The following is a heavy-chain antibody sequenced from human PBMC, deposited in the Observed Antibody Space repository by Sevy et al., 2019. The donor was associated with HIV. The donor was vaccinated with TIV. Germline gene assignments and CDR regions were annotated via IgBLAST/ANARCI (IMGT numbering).Heavy chain of an antibody. CDR3: AKELVDYYDSSGYYGGGFDY. V-gene: IGHV3-23*01. CDR2: ISGSGGST. CDR1: GFTFSSHA. Sequence: GGSLRLSCAASGFTFSSHAMSWVRQAPGKGLEWVSAISGSGGSTYYADSVKGRFTISRDNSKNTLYLQMNSLRAEDTAVYYCAKELVDYYDSSGYYGGGFDYWGQGTLVTVSS. D-gene: IGHD3-22*01. J-gene: IGHJ4*02.